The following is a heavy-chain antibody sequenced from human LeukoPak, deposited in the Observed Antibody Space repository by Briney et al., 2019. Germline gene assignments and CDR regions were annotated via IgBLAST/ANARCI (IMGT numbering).Heavy chain of an antibody. J-gene: IGHJ1*01. D-gene: IGHD3-9*01. Sequence: ASVKVSYKASGYSFTDYYVHWVRQAPGQGLEWMGWISAYNGNTNYAQKLQGRVTMTTDTSTSTAYMELRSLRSDDTAVYYCAREDILTGYSSAEYFQHWGQGTLVTVSS. V-gene: IGHV1-18*04. CDR2: ISAYNGNT. CDR1: GYSFTDYY. CDR3: AREDILTGYSSAEYFQH.